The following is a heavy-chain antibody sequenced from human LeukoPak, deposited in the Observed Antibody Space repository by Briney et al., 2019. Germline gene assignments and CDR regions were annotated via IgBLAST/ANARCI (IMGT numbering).Heavy chain of an antibody. Sequence: GASVKVSCKASGYTFTSYGISWVRQAPGQGLEWMGLISAYNGSTNYAQKLQGRVTMTTDTSTSTAYLQLRSLRSADTSVLYCSRDVPLAHMYYDFWSGPNWFDPWGQGTLVTVSS. D-gene: IGHD3-3*01. CDR1: GYTFTSYG. CDR2: ISAYNGST. V-gene: IGHV1-18*01. J-gene: IGHJ5*02. CDR3: SRDVPLAHMYYDFWSGPNWFDP.